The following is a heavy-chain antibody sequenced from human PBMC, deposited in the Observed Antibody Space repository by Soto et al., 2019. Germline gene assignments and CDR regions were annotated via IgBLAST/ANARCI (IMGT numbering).Heavy chain of an antibody. CDR2: IYHSGST. J-gene: IGHJ4*02. CDR1: GGSISSRNW. Sequence: QVQLQESGPGLVKPSGTLSLICAVSGGSISSRNWWSWVRQPPGKGLEWIGEIYHSGSTNYNPSLKSRVTLSAAKYKHQFSLTLCSVTAAATAVYYCARSTVTGDYWGQGTVVTVSS. V-gene: IGHV4-4*02. D-gene: IGHD4-17*01. CDR3: ARSTVTGDY.